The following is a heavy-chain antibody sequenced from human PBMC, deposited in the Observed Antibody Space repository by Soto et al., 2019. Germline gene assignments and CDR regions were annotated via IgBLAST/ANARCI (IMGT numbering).Heavy chain of an antibody. CDR2: IIPIFGTA. D-gene: IGHD3-22*01. Sequence: GASVKVSCKASGSTLSSYAISWVRQATRQGLEWMGGIIPIFGTANYAQKFQGRVTITADESTSTAYMELSSLRSEDTAVYYCARDQSRYYDSSGLNYYYYGMDVWGQGTTVTVSS. CDR3: ARDQSRYYDSSGLNYYYYGMDV. J-gene: IGHJ6*02. CDR1: GSTLSSYA. V-gene: IGHV1-69*13.